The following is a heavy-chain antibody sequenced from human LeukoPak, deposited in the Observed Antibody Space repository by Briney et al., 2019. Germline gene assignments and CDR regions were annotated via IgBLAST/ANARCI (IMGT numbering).Heavy chain of an antibody. V-gene: IGHV1-2*02. CDR2: INPNSGGT. J-gene: IGHJ5*02. D-gene: IGHD2-2*01. Sequence: GASVKVSCKASRYTFTDHYMHWVRQAPGQGLEWMGWINPNSGGTNYAQKFQGRVTMTRDTSISTAYMELSRLRSDDTAVYYCARGGWSLGYCSSSSCLDWFDPWGQGTLVTVSS. CDR1: RYTFTDHY. CDR3: ARGGWSLGYCSSSSCLDWFDP.